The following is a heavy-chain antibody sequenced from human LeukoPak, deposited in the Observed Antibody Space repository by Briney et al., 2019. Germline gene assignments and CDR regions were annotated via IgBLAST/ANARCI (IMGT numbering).Heavy chain of an antibody. V-gene: IGHV3-73*01. Sequence: GGSLRLSCAASGFTFSGSAMHWVRQASGKGLEWVGRIRSKANSYATAYAASVKGRFTISRDDSKNTAYLQMNSLRAEDTAVYYCAKDIWYSSGWYLDYWGQGTLVTVSS. CDR3: AKDIWYSSGWYLDY. CDR2: IRSKANSYAT. CDR1: GFTFSGSA. D-gene: IGHD6-19*01. J-gene: IGHJ4*02.